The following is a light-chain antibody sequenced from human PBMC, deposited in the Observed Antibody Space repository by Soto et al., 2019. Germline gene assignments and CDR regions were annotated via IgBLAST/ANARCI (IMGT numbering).Light chain of an antibody. Sequence: DLPMTQSPSSVSASVGDRVTITWRASQGITSWLAWYQQKPGRAPKLLIYAASSLQSGVPSRFSGSGSGRDFTLTISSLQPEDFATYFCQQTSSFPLTFGGGTKVEIK. J-gene: IGKJ4*01. CDR1: QGITSW. V-gene: IGKV1-12*01. CDR2: AAS. CDR3: QQTSSFPLT.